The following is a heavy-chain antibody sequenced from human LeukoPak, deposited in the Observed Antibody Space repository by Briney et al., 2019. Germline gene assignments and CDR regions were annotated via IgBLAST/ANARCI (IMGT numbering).Heavy chain of an antibody. V-gene: IGHV3-49*03. J-gene: IGHJ3*02. CDR2: IRSNPHGRTK. D-gene: IGHD3-16*01. Sequence: PGGPLRLSCTASGFTTSDFAFSWLRKAPGRGEGWVVFIRSNPHGRTKDYASSMKGRFTISRDDSISVAYLQINSQQTGGSAVYYCAGVRFQRGAYHGALDIWGQGTMVTVAS. CDR1: GFTTSDFA. CDR3: AGVRFQRGAYHGALDI.